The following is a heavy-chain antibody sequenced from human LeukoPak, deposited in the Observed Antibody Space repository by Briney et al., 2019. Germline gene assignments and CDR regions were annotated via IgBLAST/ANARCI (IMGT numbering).Heavy chain of an antibody. V-gene: IGHV3-48*01. CDR2: ISSSSGTI. D-gene: IGHD3-22*01. CDR1: GFIFSSYS. Sequence: GGSLRLSCVGSGFIFSSYSMNWVRQAPGKGLEWISYISSSSGTIYYADSVKGRFTISRDNAKNSLYLQMNSLRAEDTAVYYCARDRGYYDSNDAFDIWGQGTMVTVSS. CDR3: ARDRGYYDSNDAFDI. J-gene: IGHJ3*02.